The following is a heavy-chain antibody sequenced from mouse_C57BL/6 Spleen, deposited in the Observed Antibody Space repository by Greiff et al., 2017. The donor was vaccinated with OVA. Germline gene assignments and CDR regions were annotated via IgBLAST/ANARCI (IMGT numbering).Heavy chain of an antibody. J-gene: IGHJ2*01. CDR2: IYPGSGNT. CDR3: ARNYGLDY. Sequence: VKLMESGAELARPGASVKLSCKASGYTFTDYYINWVKQRPGQGLEWIARIYPGSGNTYYNEKFKGKATLTAEKSSSTAYMQLSSLTSEDSAVYFCARNYGLDYWGQGTTLTVSS. CDR1: GYTFTDYY. V-gene: IGHV1-76*01. D-gene: IGHD1-1*01.